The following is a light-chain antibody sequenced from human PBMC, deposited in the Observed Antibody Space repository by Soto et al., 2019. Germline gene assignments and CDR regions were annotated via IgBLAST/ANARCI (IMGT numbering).Light chain of an antibody. Sequence: EIVLTQSPGTLSLSPGERATLSCRASQSVSSSYLAWYQQKPGQAPRLLIHGASPRATGTPASFSGSGSGTEFTLTISSLQSEDFAVYYCQQCDDWPRTFGQGTKVDIK. V-gene: IGKV3-15*01. J-gene: IGKJ1*01. CDR1: QSVSSSY. CDR2: GAS. CDR3: QQCDDWPRT.